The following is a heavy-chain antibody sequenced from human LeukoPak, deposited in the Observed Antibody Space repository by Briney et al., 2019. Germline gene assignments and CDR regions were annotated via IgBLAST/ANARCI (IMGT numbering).Heavy chain of an antibody. Sequence: SETLSLTCTVSGGSISSYYWSWIRQPAGKGLEWIGRINISGSSNYNPSLRSRVTMSVDTSKNQLSLNLSSVTAADTAVYYCAREGGGPRWLDPWGQGTPVTVSS. CDR3: AREGGGPRWLDP. CDR1: GGSISSYY. J-gene: IGHJ5*02. V-gene: IGHV4-4*07. CDR2: INISGSS. D-gene: IGHD6-25*01.